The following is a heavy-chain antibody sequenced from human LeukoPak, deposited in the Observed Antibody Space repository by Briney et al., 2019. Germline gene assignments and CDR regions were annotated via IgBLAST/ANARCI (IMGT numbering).Heavy chain of an antibody. V-gene: IGHV3-30*04. CDR3: ARGVAVAGTSCDY. J-gene: IGHJ4*02. D-gene: IGHD6-19*01. Sequence: GGSLRLSCAASGFTFSSYAMHWVRQAPGKGLEWVAVISYDGSNKYYADSVKGRFTISRDNSENTLYLQMNSLRAEDTAVYYCARGVAVAGTSCDYWGQGTLVTVSS. CDR1: GFTFSSYA. CDR2: ISYDGSNK.